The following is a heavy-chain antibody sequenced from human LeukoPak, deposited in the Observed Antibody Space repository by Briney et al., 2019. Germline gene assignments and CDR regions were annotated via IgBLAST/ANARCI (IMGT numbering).Heavy chain of an antibody. CDR1: GFTFTSSA. V-gene: IGHV1-58*01. D-gene: IGHD3-3*01. CDR3: AGGDFWSGYWSPLY. J-gene: IGHJ4*02. CDR2: IVVGSGNT. Sequence: ASVKVSCKASGFTFTSSAVQWVRQARGQRLEWIGWIVVGSGNTNYAQKFQERVTITRDMSTSTAYMELSSLRSEDTAVCYCAGGDFWSGYWSPLYWGQGTLVTVSS.